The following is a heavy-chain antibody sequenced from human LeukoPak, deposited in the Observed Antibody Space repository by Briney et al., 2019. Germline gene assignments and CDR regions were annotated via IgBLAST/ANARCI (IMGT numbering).Heavy chain of an antibody. CDR3: AKAAAKGSYYYYYMDV. V-gene: IGHV4-34*01. J-gene: IGHJ6*03. Sequence: SETLSLTCAVYGGSFSGYDWSWIRQPPGKGLEWIGEINHSGSTNYNPSLKSRVTISVDTSKNQFSLKLSSVTAADTAVYYCAKAAAKGSYYYYYMDVWGKGTTVTVSS. CDR1: GGSFSGYD. CDR2: INHSGST. D-gene: IGHD2-2*01.